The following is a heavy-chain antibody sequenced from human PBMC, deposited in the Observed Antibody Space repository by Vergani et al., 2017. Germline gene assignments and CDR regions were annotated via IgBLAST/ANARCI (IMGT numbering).Heavy chain of an antibody. Sequence: QVQLVQSGAEVKKPGSSVKVSCKASGATFRSNTISWVRQVPGQGLEWMGRIIPVLGKTKYAQDFQGRLTITADTSTSTAYMELTSLRSQDTAVYYCARDPREDSGDAEDDDYGMDVWGQGTTVTVSS. V-gene: IGHV1-69*08. CDR2: IIPVLGKT. D-gene: IGHD2-15*01. CDR3: ARDPREDSGDAEDDDYGMDV. J-gene: IGHJ6*02. CDR1: GATFRSNT.